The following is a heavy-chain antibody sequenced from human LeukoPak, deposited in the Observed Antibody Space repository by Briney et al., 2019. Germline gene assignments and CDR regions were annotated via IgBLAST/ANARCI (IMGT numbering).Heavy chain of an antibody. Sequence: GGSLRLSCAASGFTVSSNYMSWVRQAPGKGLEWVSVIYSGGSTYYADSVKGRFTISRDNSKNTLYLQMNSLRAEDTAVYYCARDAMGPYYDYVWGSYRPSGIWGQGTMVTVSS. J-gene: IGHJ3*02. CDR3: ARDAMGPYYDYVWGSYRPSGI. V-gene: IGHV3-66*01. CDR2: IYSGGST. D-gene: IGHD3-16*02. CDR1: GFTVSSNY.